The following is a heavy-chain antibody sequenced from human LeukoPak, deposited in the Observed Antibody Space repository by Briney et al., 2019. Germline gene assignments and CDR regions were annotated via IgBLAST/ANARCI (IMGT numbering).Heavy chain of an antibody. CDR3: ATDGYSSSWYGSGAFDI. CDR2: FDPEDGET. Sequence: SVKVSCKVSGYTLTELSMHWVRQAPGKGLEWMGGFDPEDGETIYAQKFQGRVTMTEDTSTDTAYMELSSLRSEDTAVYYCATDGYSSSWYGSGAFDIWGQGTMVTVSS. CDR1: GYTLTELS. J-gene: IGHJ3*02. V-gene: IGHV1-24*01. D-gene: IGHD6-13*01.